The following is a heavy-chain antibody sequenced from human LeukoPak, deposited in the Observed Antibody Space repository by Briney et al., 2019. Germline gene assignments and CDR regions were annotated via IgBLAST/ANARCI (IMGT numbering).Heavy chain of an antibody. Sequence: SETLSLTCAVYGGSFSGYYWSWIRQPPGKGLEWIGEINHSGSTNYNPSLKSRVTISVDTSKNQFSLKLSSVTAADTAVYYCAGPREYCSSTSCYSRRGQFDYWGQGTLVTVSS. CDR1: GGSFSGYY. V-gene: IGHV4-34*01. J-gene: IGHJ4*02. D-gene: IGHD2-2*01. CDR2: INHSGST. CDR3: AGPREYCSSTSCYSRRGQFDY.